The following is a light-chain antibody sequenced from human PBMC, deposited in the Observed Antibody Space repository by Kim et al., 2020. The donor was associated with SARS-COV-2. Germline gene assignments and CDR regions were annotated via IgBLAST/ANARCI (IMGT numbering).Light chain of an antibody. V-gene: IGKV3-11*01. CDR2: DAS. J-gene: IGKJ4*01. CDR1: QSVSSY. Sequence: EIVLTQSPATLSLSPGERATLSCRASQSVSSYLAWYQQKPGQAPRLLIYDASNRATGIPARFSGSGSGTDFTLTISSLEPEDFAVYYWQQRSNWPPTFGGGTKVDIK. CDR3: QQRSNWPPT.